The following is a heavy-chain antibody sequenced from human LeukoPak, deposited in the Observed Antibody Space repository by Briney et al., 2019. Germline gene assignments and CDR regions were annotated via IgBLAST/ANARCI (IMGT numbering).Heavy chain of an antibody. CDR2: ITSTSNYI. CDR1: QFTFSNYN. J-gene: IGHJ6*03. Sequence: GGSLRLSCAASQFTFSNYNMNWVRQSPGKGLEWVSSITSTSNYIYYADSVKGRFTISRDNAKNSLYLQMNSLRAEDTAVYYCARGMATIDGYYYYMDVWGKGTTVTVSS. V-gene: IGHV3-21*06. CDR3: ARGMATIDGYYYYMDV. D-gene: IGHD5-24*01.